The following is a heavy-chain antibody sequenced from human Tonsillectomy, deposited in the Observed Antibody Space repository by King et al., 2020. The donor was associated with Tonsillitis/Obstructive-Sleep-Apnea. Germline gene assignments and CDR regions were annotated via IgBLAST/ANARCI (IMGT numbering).Heavy chain of an antibody. CDR3: ARGSIAAAGTGYYFDY. J-gene: IGHJ4*02. CDR2: ISSSSSYT. CDR1: GFTFSDYY. V-gene: IGHV3-11*06. Sequence: QVQLVESGGGLVKPGGSLRLSCAASGFTFSDYYMSWIRQAPGKGLEWVSYISSSSSYTNYAEAVKGRFTISRDNAKNSRYLQMNSLRAEDTAVYYCARGSIAAAGTGYYFDYWGQGTLVTVSS. D-gene: IGHD6-13*01.